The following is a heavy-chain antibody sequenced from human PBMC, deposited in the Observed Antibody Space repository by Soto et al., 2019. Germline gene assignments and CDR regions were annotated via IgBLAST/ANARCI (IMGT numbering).Heavy chain of an antibody. CDR3: AKGEKPTGTPADY. CDR2: ISGSGGST. CDR1: GFTFSSYA. J-gene: IGHJ4*02. Sequence: EVQLLESGGGLVQPGGSLRLSCAASGFTFSSYAMSWVRQAPGKGLEWVSAISGSGGSTYYADSVKGRFTISRDNSKNTLYLQRNSLRAEDTAVYYCAKGEKPTGTPADYWGQGTLVTVSS. D-gene: IGHD1-1*01. V-gene: IGHV3-23*01.